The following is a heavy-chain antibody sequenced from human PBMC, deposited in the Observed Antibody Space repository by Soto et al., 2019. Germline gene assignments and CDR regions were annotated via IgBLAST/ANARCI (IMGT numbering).Heavy chain of an antibody. D-gene: IGHD4-4*01. V-gene: IGHV1-69*13. Sequence: GASVKVSCKASGGTFSSYAISWVRQAPGQGLEWMGGIIPIFGTANYAQKFQGRVTITADESTSTAYMELSSLRSEDTAVYYCARGSLTTENYYYYGMDVWGQGTTVTVSS. CDR1: GGTFSSYA. CDR2: IIPIFGTA. CDR3: ARGSLTTENYYYYGMDV. J-gene: IGHJ6*02.